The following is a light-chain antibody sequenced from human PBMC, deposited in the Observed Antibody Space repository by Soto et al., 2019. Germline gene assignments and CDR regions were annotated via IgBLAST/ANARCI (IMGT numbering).Light chain of an antibody. J-gene: IGKJ5*01. CDR3: QRYNNWPPT. CDR1: QSVSSN. V-gene: IGKV3-15*01. Sequence: EIVMTQSPATLSVSPGERATLSCRASQSVSSNLAWYQQKPGQAPRLLIYGASTRATGTPARYSGSGSGTEFTLTVSSLQSEDFAVYYCQRYNNWPPTFGQGTRLEIK. CDR2: GAS.